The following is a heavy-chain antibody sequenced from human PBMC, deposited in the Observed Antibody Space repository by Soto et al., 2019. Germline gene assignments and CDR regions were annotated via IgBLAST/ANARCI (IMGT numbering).Heavy chain of an antibody. CDR1: GFTFTRYS. CDR2: ISSTTNYI. V-gene: IGHV3-21*06. CDR3: ARESEDLTSNFDY. Sequence: GESLKISCAASGFTFTRYSMNWVRQAPGKRLEWVSSISSTTNYIYYGDSMKGRFTISRDNAKNSLYLEMNSLRAEDTAVYYCARESEDLTSNFDYWGQGALVTVSS. J-gene: IGHJ4*02.